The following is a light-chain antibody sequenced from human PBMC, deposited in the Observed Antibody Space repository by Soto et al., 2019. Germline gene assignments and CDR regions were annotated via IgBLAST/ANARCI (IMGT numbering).Light chain of an antibody. CDR2: GAS. J-gene: IGKJ2*01. Sequence: EIVLTQSPGTLSLSPGERATLSCRASQSVSSNYLAWYQQKSGQAPRLLIYGASSRATGITDRFSGSGSGTDFTLTISKLEPEDVAVYYCQQYGNSPYAVGQGTELEI. V-gene: IGKV3-20*01. CDR1: QSVSSNY. CDR3: QQYGNSPYA.